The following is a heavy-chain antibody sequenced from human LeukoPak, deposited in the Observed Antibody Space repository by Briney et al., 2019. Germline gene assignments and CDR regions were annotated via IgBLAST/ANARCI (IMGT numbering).Heavy chain of an antibody. J-gene: IGHJ4*02. CDR3: AKSTMIVTAIDY. CDR1: KFTVSDNC. V-gene: IGHV3-53*01. D-gene: IGHD3-22*01. CDR2: IYSDGTA. Sequence: GGSLRLSCVGSKFTVSDNCMTWVRQAPGKGLEWVSVIYSDGTAFYSDSVKGRFTISRDNSKNILYLQMNSLRAEDTAVYYCAKSTMIVTAIDYWGQGTLVTVSS.